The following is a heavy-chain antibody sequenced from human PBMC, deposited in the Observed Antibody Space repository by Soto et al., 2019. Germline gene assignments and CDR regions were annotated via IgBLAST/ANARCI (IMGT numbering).Heavy chain of an antibody. CDR2: ISWNSGSI. CDR1: GFTFDEYA. V-gene: IGHV3-9*01. D-gene: IGHD3-3*01. CDR3: AKDRSRVLDYYMEV. Sequence: TGGSLKLSCSASGFTFDEYAMHWVRQAPGKGLEWVSGISWNSGSIGYADSVKGRFTISRDNAKNSLYLQMNSLRDETTKLQYSAKDRSRVLDYYMEVWGKETRVTASS. J-gene: IGHJ6*03.